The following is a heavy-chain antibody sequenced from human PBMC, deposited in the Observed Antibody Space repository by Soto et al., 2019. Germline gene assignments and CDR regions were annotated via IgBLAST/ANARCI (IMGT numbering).Heavy chain of an antibody. CDR1: GYTITSYY. V-gene: IGHV1-46*01. CDR2: INPSGGST. Sequence: ASVKVSCKASGYTITSYYMHWVRHAPGQGLEWMGIINPSGGSTSYAQKFQGRVTMTRDTSTSTVYMELSSLRSEDTAVYYCARDSIAVAGPTYYYYYYGMDVWGQGTTVTVSS. CDR3: ARDSIAVAGPTYYYYYYGMDV. J-gene: IGHJ6*02. D-gene: IGHD6-19*01.